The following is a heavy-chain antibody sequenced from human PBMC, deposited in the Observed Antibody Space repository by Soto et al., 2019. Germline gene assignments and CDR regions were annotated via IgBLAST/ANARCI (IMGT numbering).Heavy chain of an antibody. CDR1: GFSLNNIGLG. CDR2: IDWDDDK. V-gene: IGHV2-70*04. Sequence: SRAEPVHPPHTLRRDFPLCGFSLNNIGLGVSWMRQPPVKALEWLARIDWDDDKFYSTSLKTRLTISKDTSKNQVVLTMTNMDPVDTATYYCARETIWFGELLQYYFDYWGPGNMVPVSS. CDR3: ARETIWFGELLQYYFDY. J-gene: IGHJ4*02. D-gene: IGHD3-10*01.